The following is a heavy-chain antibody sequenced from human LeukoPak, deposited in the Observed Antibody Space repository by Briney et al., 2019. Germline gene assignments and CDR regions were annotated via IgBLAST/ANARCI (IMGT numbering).Heavy chain of an antibody. D-gene: IGHD3-16*01. J-gene: IGHJ4*01. V-gene: IGHV3-30*18. CDR3: AKDLGD. CDR2: ISYDGSNK. Sequence: PGGSLRLSCAASGFTFSSYGMHWVRQAPGKGLEWVAVISYDGSNKYYADSVKGRFTISRDNSKNTLYLQMNSLRAEDTAVYYCAKDLGDWGQEPWSPSPQ. CDR1: GFTFSSYG.